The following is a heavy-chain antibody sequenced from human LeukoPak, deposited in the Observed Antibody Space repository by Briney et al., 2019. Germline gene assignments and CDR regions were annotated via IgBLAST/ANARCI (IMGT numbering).Heavy chain of an antibody. V-gene: IGHV3-21*01. CDR1: GFTFLSYS. Sequence: TGGSLRLSCAASGFTFLSYSMNWVRQAPGKGLEWVSSISSTSSSYIYYADSVKGRLTISRDNAKNTLYLQMNSLRAEDTAVYYCAKFRGYSGYDHDYWGQGTLVTVSS. J-gene: IGHJ4*02. D-gene: IGHD5-12*01. CDR3: AKFRGYSGYDHDY. CDR2: ISSTSSSYI.